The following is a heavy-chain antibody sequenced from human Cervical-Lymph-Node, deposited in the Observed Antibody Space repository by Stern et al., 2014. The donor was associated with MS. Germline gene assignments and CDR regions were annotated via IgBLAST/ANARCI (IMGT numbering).Heavy chain of an antibody. J-gene: IGHJ5*02. CDR2: MNPNSGNT. Sequence: VQLVQSGAEVKKPGASVKVSCKASGYTFTSYDINWVRQATGQGLEWMGWMNPNSGNTGYAQKFQGRVTMTRNTSISTAYMELSSLISEDTAVYYCARDCKLRRFGSRGWFDPWGQGTLVTVSS. CDR1: GYTFTSYD. V-gene: IGHV1-8*01. D-gene: IGHD3-10*01. CDR3: ARDCKLRRFGSRGWFDP.